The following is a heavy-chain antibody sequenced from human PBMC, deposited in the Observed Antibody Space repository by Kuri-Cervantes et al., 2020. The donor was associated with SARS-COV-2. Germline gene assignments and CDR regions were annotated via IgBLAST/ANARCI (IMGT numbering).Heavy chain of an antibody. J-gene: IGHJ5*02. CDR2: ISYDGSNK. D-gene: IGHD3-22*01. CDR1: GFTFSSYA. CDR3: ARDSKSITMIVVVPPMLDP. Sequence: GESLKISCAASGFTFSSYAMHWARQAPGKGLEWVAVISYDGSNKYYADSVKGRFTISRDNSKNTLYLQMNSLRAEDTAVYYCARDSKSITMIVVVPPMLDPWGQGTLVTVSS. V-gene: IGHV3-30-3*01.